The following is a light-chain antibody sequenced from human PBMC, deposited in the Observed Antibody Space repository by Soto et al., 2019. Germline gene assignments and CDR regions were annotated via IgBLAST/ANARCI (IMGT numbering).Light chain of an antibody. V-gene: IGKV3-11*01. CDR2: DAS. CDR1: QSVSSY. Sequence: EIVLTQSPATLSLSPGERATLSCRASQSVSSYLAWYQQKPGQAPRLLIHDASNRATGIPARFSGSGSGTDITLTISSLEPEDCAVYYCHQRSNWPLTFGGGTKVEIK. J-gene: IGKJ4*01. CDR3: HQRSNWPLT.